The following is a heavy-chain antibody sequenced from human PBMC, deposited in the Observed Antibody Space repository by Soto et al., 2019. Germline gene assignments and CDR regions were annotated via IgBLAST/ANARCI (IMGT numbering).Heavy chain of an antibody. V-gene: IGHV4-34*01. CDR2: INHSGST. CDR3: ARDLVGMEFGELFNYYGMDV. J-gene: IGHJ6*02. CDR1: RGPFSGYY. D-gene: IGHD3-10*01. Sequence: SATLSLTCALYRGPFSGYYWGWIRQPPGKGLEWIGEINHSGSTNYDPSLKIRVTISVDTSKNQFSLKLSSVTAADTAVYYCARDLVGMEFGELFNYYGMDVWGQGTTVT.